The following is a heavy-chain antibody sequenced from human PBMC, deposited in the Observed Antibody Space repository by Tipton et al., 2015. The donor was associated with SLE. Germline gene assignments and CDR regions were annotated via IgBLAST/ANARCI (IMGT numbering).Heavy chain of an antibody. CDR3: ARVGSYLGFDY. J-gene: IGHJ4*02. V-gene: IGHV4-39*07. CDR1: GGSIRSGSHY. CDR2: INHSGST. D-gene: IGHD1-26*01. Sequence: TLSLTCTVSGGSIRSGSHYWSWIRQPPGKGLEWIGEINHSGSTNYNPSLKSRVTISVDTSKNQFSLKLSSVTAADTAVYYCARVGSYLGFDYWGQGTLVTVSS.